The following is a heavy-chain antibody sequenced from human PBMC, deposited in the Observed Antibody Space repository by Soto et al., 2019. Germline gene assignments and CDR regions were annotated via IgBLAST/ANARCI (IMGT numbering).Heavy chain of an antibody. CDR2: ISAYNGNT. V-gene: IGHV1-18*01. J-gene: IGHJ3*02. D-gene: IGHD3-22*01. CDR1: GYTFPSYG. CDR3: ARWDLITMIEGGAFDI. Sequence: QVQLVQSGAEVKKPGASVKVSCKASGYTFPSYGICWVRQAPGQVLEWMGWISAYNGNTNYAQKLQGRVTMTPATSTRTAYMERRSLRTNSTAVYYFARWDLITMIEGGAFDIWGQGTMVTVSS.